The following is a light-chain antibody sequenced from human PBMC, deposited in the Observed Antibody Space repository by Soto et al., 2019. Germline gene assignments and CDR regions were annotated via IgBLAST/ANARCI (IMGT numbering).Light chain of an antibody. CDR2: AAS. Sequence: DIQLTQSPSFLSASIGDRVTITCRASQGISSYLAWYQQKPGKAPNLLIYAASTLQSGVPSRFSGSGSGTEVTLTISSRQPEDFATYYCQQLNSYPLTVGGGTKVEIK. CDR1: QGISSY. CDR3: QQLNSYPLT. V-gene: IGKV1-9*01. J-gene: IGKJ4*01.